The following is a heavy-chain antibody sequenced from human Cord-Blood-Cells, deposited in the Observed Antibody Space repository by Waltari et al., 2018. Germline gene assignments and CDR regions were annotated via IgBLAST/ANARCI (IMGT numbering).Heavy chain of an antibody. J-gene: IGHJ1*01. V-gene: IGHV3-23*01. D-gene: IGHD2-21*01. CDR2: ISGSGGST. Sequence: EVQLLESGGGLVQPGGSLRLSCAASRFTFSSYAMSWVRQAPGKGLEWVSAISGSGGSTYYADSVKGRFTISRDNAKNTLYLQMNSLRAEDTAVYYCAKVEWDAYCGGDCYEYFQHWGQGTLVTVSS. CDR3: AKVEWDAYCGGDCYEYFQH. CDR1: RFTFSSYA.